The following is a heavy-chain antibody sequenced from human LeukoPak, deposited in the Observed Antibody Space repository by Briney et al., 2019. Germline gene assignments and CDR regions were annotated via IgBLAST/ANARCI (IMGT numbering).Heavy chain of an antibody. V-gene: IGHV3-23*01. J-gene: IGHJ4*02. D-gene: IGHD3-10*01. CDR1: GFTFSSYG. Sequence: GGSLRLSCAASGFTFSSYGMNWVRQAPGKGLEWVSGISGSGGSTYYADSVKGRFTISRDNSNSTLYLLMNSLRADDTAVYYCAKDRASLWFGELHYWGQGTLVTVSS. CDR2: ISGSGGST. CDR3: AKDRASLWFGELHY.